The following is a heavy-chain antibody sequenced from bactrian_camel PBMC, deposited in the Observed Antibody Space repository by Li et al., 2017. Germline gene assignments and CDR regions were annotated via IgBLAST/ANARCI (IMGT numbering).Heavy chain of an antibody. CDR2: IRIRTDGRI. CDR1: GSIFRRYN. D-gene: IGHD2*01. J-gene: IGHJ7*01. Sequence: HVQLVESGGGLVQAGGSLRLSCAASGSIFRRYNMGWFRQAPGREREGVAGIRIRTDGRITYADSVKGRFTISQDNAKNTLYLEMNSLKPGDTAMYYCAATYYGGDYYYSWYYGMDYWGKGTQVTVS. V-gene: IGHV3S68*01.